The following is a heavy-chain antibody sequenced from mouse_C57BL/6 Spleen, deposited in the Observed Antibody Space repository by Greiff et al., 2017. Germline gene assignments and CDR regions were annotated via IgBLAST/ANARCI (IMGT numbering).Heavy chain of an antibody. Sequence: QVQLKESGAELVRPGASVKLSCKASGYTFTDYYINWVKQRPGQGLEWIARIYPGSGNTYYNEKFKGKATLTAEKSSSTAYMQLSSLTSEDSAVYFCAIHITTVVAPGYFDVWGTGTTVTVSA. D-gene: IGHD1-1*01. CDR1: GYTFTDYY. J-gene: IGHJ1*03. CDR3: AIHITTVVAPGYFDV. V-gene: IGHV1-76*01. CDR2: IYPGSGNT.